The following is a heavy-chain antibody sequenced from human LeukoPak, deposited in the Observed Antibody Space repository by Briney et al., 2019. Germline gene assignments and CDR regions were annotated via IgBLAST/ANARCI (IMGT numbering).Heavy chain of an antibody. D-gene: IGHD3-10*01. CDR3: ASGSSVYYYMDV. CDR2: IYYSGST. V-gene: IGHV4-59*01. CDR1: GGSISRYY. J-gene: IGHJ6*03. Sequence: PSETLSLTCTVSGGSISRYYWSWIRQPPGKGLEWIGYIYYSGSTNYNPSLKSRVTISVDTSKNQFSLKLSSVTAADTAVYYCASGSSVYYYMDVWGKGTTVTISS.